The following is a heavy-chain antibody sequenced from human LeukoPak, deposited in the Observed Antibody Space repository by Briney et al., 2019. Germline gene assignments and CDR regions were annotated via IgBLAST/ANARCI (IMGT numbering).Heavy chain of an antibody. CDR2: IYHNGST. CDR3: ARHWFDSGDYCDE. Sequence: PSETLSLTCTVSGGSISRYYWGWLRQPPGEGLEGIGFIYHNGSTNYNPCLKSRVNISVDTSTNKFSLKMKSVRAADTAVYYCARHWFDSGDYCDERGQGTLATVSS. V-gene: IGHV4-59*08. CDR1: GGSISRYY. D-gene: IGHD3-22*01. J-gene: IGHJ4*02.